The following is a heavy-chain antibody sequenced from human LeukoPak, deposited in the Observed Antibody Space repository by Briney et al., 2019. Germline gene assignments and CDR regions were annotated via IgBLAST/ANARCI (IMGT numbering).Heavy chain of an antibody. V-gene: IGHV4-31*03. J-gene: IGHJ6*02. CDR3: ARDLGYCSGGSCYSSYYYGMDV. Sequence: SQTLSLTCTVSGGSISSGGYYWSWIRQHPGTGLEWIGYIYYSGSTYYNPPLKSRVTISVDTSKNQFSLKLSSVTAADTAVYYCARDLGYCSGGSCYSSYYYGMDVWGQGTTVTVSS. CDR1: GGSISSGGYY. D-gene: IGHD2-15*01. CDR2: IYYSGST.